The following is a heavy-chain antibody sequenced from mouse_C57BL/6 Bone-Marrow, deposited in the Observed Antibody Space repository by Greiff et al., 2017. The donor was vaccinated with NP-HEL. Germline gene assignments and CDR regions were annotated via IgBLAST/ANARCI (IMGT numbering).Heavy chain of an antibody. CDR3: ARPLYYDNRGAMDY. J-gene: IGHJ4*01. D-gene: IGHD2-1*01. CDR1: GFTFSDYY. CDR2: ISNGGGST. V-gene: IGHV5-12*01. Sequence: EVQLVESGGGLVQPGGSLKLSCAASGFTFSDYYMYWVRQTPEKRLEWVAYISNGGGSTYYPDTVKGRFTITRDNDKNTLYLQMSRLNSSGTAMSYCARPLYYDNRGAMDYWGQGTSVTVSS.